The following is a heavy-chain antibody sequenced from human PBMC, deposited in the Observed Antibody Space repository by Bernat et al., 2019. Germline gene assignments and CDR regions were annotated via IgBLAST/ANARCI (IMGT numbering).Heavy chain of an antibody. J-gene: IGHJ4*02. CDR3: AGGKVVVTAL. V-gene: IGHV4-34*01. Sequence: QVQLQQWGAGLLKPSETLSLTCAVYGGSFSGYYWTWSRQPPGKGLEWIGEINHSGSTNYNPSLKSRVTISVDTSKNQFSLKLSSVTAADTALYYCAGGKVVVTALWGQGTLVTVSS. CDR2: INHSGST. D-gene: IGHD2-21*02. CDR1: GGSFSGYY.